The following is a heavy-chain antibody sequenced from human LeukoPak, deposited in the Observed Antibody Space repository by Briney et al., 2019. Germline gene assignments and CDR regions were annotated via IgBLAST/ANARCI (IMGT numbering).Heavy chain of an antibody. V-gene: IGHV3-21*01. Sequence: GGSLRLSCAASGFTFNTYAMNWVRQAPGEGLKWVSCITGDSAYIYYADSVKGRFTISRDNAKNSLYLQMSSLRAEDTAVYYCARYGVSSSTSYIDFWGQGTLVTVSS. CDR2: ITGDSAYI. CDR1: GFTFNTYA. CDR3: ARYGVSSSTSYIDF. J-gene: IGHJ4*02. D-gene: IGHD2-2*01.